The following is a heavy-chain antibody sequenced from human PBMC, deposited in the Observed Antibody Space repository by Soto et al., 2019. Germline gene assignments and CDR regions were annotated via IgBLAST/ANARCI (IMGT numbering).Heavy chain of an antibody. CDR2: VNAGNGNT. Sequence: ASVKVSCKASGYTFTSYAMHWVPQAPVQSREWMGWVNAGNGNTKYSQKFQGRVTITRDTSASTAYMELSSLRSEDTAVYYCARGTTVTTRYYYYYYGMEVWGQGTTVTVSS. CDR3: ARGTTVTTRYYYYYYGMEV. D-gene: IGHD4-17*01. V-gene: IGHV1-3*01. J-gene: IGHJ6*02. CDR1: GYTFTSYA.